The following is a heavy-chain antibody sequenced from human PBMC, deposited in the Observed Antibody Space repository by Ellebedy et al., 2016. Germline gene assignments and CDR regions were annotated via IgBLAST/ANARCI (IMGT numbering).Heavy chain of an antibody. V-gene: IGHV4-4*02. D-gene: IGHD5-12*01. J-gene: IGHJ4*02. Sequence: SETLSLTCTVSGGSISNNNWWSWVRQSPGKGLDWMGEIYHSGSTNYNPSLKSRVTISVDESKNHFSLTLTYVTAADTAVYYCAKYGGYDNMGNYFDSWGQGSLVTVSS. CDR1: GGSISNNNW. CDR2: IYHSGST. CDR3: AKYGGYDNMGNYFDS.